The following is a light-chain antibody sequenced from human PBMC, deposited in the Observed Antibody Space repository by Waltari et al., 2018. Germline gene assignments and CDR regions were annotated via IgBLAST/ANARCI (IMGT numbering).Light chain of an antibody. J-gene: IGLJ2*01. CDR1: SSDVGNYDL. CDR2: EVT. V-gene: IGLV2-23*02. Sequence: QSALTQPASVSGSPGQSITISCTGTSSDVGNYDLVSWYQQHPGKAPKLMIYEVTKRPSWVSNRFSGSKSGNTAPLTVSGLQAEDEADYYCCSYAGSGTLVFGGGTKLTVL. CDR3: CSYAGSGTLV.